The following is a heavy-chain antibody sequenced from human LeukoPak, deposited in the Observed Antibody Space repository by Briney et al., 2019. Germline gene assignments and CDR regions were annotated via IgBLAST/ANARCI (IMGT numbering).Heavy chain of an antibody. V-gene: IGHV4-30-4*01. CDR1: GGSISSGDYY. CDR2: MYYSGST. D-gene: IGHD3-22*01. CDR3: ARPYYYDSRIDP. Sequence: SETLSLTCTVPGGSISSGDYYWSWIRQPPGKGLEWIAYMYYSGSTYYNPSLKSRVTMSADTSKNQLSLKLSSVTAADTAVYYCARPYYYDSRIDPCGQGILVTVSS. J-gene: IGHJ5*02.